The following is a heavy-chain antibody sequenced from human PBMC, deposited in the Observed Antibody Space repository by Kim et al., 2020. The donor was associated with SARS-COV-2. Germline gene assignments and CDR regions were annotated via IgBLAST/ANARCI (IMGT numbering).Heavy chain of an antibody. CDR3: TGGGYNGY. Sequence: GGSLRLSCAASGFTFSTYWMTWVRQAPGEGLEWLANIKPDGSVQYYVDSVRGRFTISRDNSKRSLYLEMNSLRADDTAVYYCTGGGYNGYWGQGTLVTVSS. CDR1: GFTFSTYW. CDR2: IKPDGSVQ. V-gene: IGHV3-7*01. J-gene: IGHJ4*02. D-gene: IGHD1-26*01.